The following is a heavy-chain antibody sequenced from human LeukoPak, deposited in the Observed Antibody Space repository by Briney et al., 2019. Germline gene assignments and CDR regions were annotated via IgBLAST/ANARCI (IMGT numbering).Heavy chain of an antibody. Sequence: ASVKVSCKASGYTFTSYGISWVRQAPGQGLEWMGWISAXNGNTTYAQTLQGRVTMTTDTSTSTAYMELRSLRSDDTAVYYCXXXXEXXDFWSXXNXFDPWGQGTRATVSS. CDR3: XXXXEXXDFWSXXNXFDP. D-gene: IGHD3-3*01. V-gene: IGHV1-18*01. CDR1: GYTFTSYG. CDR2: ISAXNGNT. J-gene: IGHJ5*02.